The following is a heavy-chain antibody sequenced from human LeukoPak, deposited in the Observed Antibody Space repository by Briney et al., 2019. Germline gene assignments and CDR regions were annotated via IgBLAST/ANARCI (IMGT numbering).Heavy chain of an antibody. D-gene: IGHD3-22*01. CDR1: GVSTSTHY. CDR2: IYYNGST. J-gene: IGHJ4*02. CDR3: ARGYYYESNGYYYEQSPYFDY. Sequence: PSETLSPTCTVFGVSTSTHYCTSLPQPPGQGLEWIGYIYYNGSTNYNPSLKSRVTISVNTSRKQFSLKLSSVTAADTAVYYCARGYYYESNGYYYEQSPYFDYWGQGTLVTVSS. V-gene: IGHV4-59*08.